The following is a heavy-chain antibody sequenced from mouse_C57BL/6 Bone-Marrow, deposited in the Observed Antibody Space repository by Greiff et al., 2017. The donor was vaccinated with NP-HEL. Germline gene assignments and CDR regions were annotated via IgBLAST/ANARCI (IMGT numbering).Heavy chain of an antibody. Sequence: VHLVESGPGLVAPSQSLSITCTVSGFSLTSYGVHWVRQPPGKGLEWLVVIWSDGSTTYNSALKSRLSISKDNSKSQVFLKMNSLQTDDTAMYYCARHRGDGYDGYYYAMGYWGQGTSVTVSS. CDR2: IWSDGST. CDR1: GFSLTSYG. CDR3: ARHRGDGYDGYYYAMGY. J-gene: IGHJ4*01. D-gene: IGHD2-2*01. V-gene: IGHV2-6-1*01.